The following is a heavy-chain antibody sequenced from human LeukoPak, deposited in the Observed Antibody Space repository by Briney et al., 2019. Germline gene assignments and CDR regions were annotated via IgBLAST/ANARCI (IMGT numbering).Heavy chain of an antibody. V-gene: IGHV1-2*02. J-gene: IGHJ3*02. CDR3: ARGTAVAGTGDAFDI. CDR1: GYTFTGYY. CDR2: INPNSGGT. Sequence: ASVKVSCKASGYTFTGYYMHWVRQAPGQGLEWMGWINPNSGGTNSAQKFQGRVTMTRDTSISTAYMELSRLRSDDTAVYYCARGTAVAGTGDAFDIWGQGTMVTVSS. D-gene: IGHD6-19*01.